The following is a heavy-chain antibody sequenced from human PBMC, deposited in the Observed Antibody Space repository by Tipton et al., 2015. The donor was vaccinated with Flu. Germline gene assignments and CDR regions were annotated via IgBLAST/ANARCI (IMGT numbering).Heavy chain of an antibody. V-gene: IGHV1-18*01. CDR1: GYNFNSYA. J-gene: IGHJ4*02. D-gene: IGHD3-3*02. CDR2: ISAYNGDT. Sequence: QSGAEVKKPGASVKVSCKASGYNFNSYAITWMRQAPGQGLEWMGWISAYNGDTKFAQHVQGRVTMTTDTSTSTAYMELRGLRSDDTGIYYCARVGAIFGEVTARRRGDLDYWGQGTLVSVSS. CDR3: ARVGAIFGEVTARRRGDLDY.